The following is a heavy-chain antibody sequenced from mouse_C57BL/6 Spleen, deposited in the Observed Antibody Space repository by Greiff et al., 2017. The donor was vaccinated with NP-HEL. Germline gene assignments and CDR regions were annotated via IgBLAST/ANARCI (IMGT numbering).Heavy chain of an antibody. Sequence: QVQLQQPGAELVKPGASVKLSCKASGYTFTSYWMQWVKQRPGQGLEWIGEIDPSDSYTNYNQKFKGKATLTVDTSSSTAYMQLSSLTSEDSAVYYCARLLGTSYAMDYWGQGTSVTVSS. CDR1: GYTFTSYW. CDR3: ARLLGTSYAMDY. D-gene: IGHD3-3*01. CDR2: IDPSDSYT. J-gene: IGHJ4*01. V-gene: IGHV1-50*01.